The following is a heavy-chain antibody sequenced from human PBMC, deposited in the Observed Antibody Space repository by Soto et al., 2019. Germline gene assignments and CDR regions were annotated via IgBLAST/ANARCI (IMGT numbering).Heavy chain of an antibody. CDR3: ALDDDRNDNAFDM. CDR2: IWNDGSKT. Sequence: QVQLVESGGGVVQPGTSLRLSCAASGFTFSNYGMHWVRQAPGKGLEWVAVIWNDGSKTVHADSVKGRLTISRDNAGNTLYLQMNNLRAEDTALYYCALDDDRNDNAFDMWGQGTMVTGSP. V-gene: IGHV3-33*01. CDR1: GFTFSNYG. J-gene: IGHJ3*02. D-gene: IGHD1-1*01.